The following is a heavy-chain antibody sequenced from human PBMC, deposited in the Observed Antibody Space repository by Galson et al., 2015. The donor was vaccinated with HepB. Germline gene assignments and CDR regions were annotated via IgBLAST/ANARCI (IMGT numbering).Heavy chain of an antibody. D-gene: IGHD5-18*01. CDR2: IGSKTNNYAT. J-gene: IGHJ4*02. V-gene: IGHV3-73*01. CDR3: TIAGYTYGSFDC. CDR1: GFTFSGSA. Sequence: SLRLSCAASGFTFSGSAMHWVRQASGKGLEWVGRIGSKTNNYATAYAASVKGRFIVSRDDSRNAAYLQMNSLKTEDTALYYCTIAGYTYGSFDCWGQGTLVTVSS.